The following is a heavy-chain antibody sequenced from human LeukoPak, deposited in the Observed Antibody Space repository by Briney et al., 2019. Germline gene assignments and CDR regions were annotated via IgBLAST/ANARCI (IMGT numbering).Heavy chain of an antibody. CDR1: GYTFTSYG. V-gene: IGHV1-18*01. J-gene: IGHJ3*02. D-gene: IGHD1-26*01. CDR3: ARDLTTVGATGQDQLGDAFDI. CDR2: ISAYNGNT. Sequence: ASVKVSCKASGYTFTSYGISWVRQAPGQGLEWMGWISAYNGNTNYAQKLQGRVTMTTDKSTSTAYMELRSLRSDDTAVYYCARDLTTVGATGQDQLGDAFDIWGQGTMVTVSS.